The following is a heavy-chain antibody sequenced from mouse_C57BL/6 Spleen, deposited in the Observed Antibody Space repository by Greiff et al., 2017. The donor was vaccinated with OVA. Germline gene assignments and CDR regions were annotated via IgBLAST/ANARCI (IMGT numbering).Heavy chain of an antibody. CDR3: ASGGTAVVGDY. V-gene: IGHV1-52*01. CDR1: GYTFTSYW. D-gene: IGHD1-1*01. J-gene: IGHJ2*01. CDR2: IDPSDSET. Sequence: QVQLQQPGAELVRPGSSVKLSCKASGYTFTSYWMHWVKQRPIQGLEWIGNIDPSDSETHYNQKFKDKATLTVDKSSSTAYMQLSSLTSEDSAVYDCASGGTAVVGDYWGKGTTLTVSS.